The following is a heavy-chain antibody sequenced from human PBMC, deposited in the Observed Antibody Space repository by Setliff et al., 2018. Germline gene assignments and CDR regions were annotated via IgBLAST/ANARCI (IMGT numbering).Heavy chain of an antibody. Sequence: SVKVSCKASGGTLRTYAFNWVRRAPGQGLEWVGGILPLFGSATYARKFQGRVTITADESTSTTYMEVSSLTSEDTAEYFCARDTRDKYDTSGYYLSFDSWGQGALVTVSS. D-gene: IGHD3-22*01. CDR3: ARDTRDKYDTSGYYLSFDS. CDR2: ILPLFGSA. J-gene: IGHJ4*02. V-gene: IGHV1-69*13. CDR1: GGTLRTYA.